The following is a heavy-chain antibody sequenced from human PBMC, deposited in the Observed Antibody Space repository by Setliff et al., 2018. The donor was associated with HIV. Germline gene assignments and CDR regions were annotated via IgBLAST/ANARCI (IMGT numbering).Heavy chain of an antibody. CDR2: INPNSGDT. Sequence: ASVKVSCKASGYTFTGYYIHWVRLAPGQGLEWMGWINPNSGDTNFAQKFQGRVTVTGDTSISTAYMELNSLTSDDTAVYYCARNYVSGSLGLDYWGQGTLVTVYS. D-gene: IGHD3-10*01. CDR1: GYTFTGYY. V-gene: IGHV1-2*02. CDR3: ARNYVSGSLGLDY. J-gene: IGHJ4*02.